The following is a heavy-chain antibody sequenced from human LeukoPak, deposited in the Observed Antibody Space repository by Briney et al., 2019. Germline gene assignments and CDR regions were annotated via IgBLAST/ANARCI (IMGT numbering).Heavy chain of an antibody. Sequence: SETLSLTCTVSGGPISSYYWSWIRQPPGKGLEWIGYIYYSGSTNYNPSLKSRVTISVDTSKNQFSLKLSSVTAADTAVYYCARGDYEDAFDIWGQGTMVTVSS. J-gene: IGHJ3*02. CDR2: IYYSGST. CDR1: GGPISSYY. CDR3: ARGDYEDAFDI. V-gene: IGHV4-59*01. D-gene: IGHD3-22*01.